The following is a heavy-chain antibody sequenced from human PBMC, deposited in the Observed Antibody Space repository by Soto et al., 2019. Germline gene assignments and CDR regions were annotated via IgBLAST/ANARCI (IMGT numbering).Heavy chain of an antibody. J-gene: IGHJ5*02. Sequence: QVQLVESGGGVVQPGRSLRLSCAASGFTFSSYGMHWVRQAPGKGLEWVAVIWYDGSNKYYADSVKGRFTISRDNSKNTLYLQMNSLRAEDTAVYYCARERSSGTTAKWFDPWGQGTLVTVSS. CDR2: IWYDGSNK. CDR3: ARERSSGTTAKWFDP. V-gene: IGHV3-33*01. D-gene: IGHD1-7*01. CDR1: GFTFSSYG.